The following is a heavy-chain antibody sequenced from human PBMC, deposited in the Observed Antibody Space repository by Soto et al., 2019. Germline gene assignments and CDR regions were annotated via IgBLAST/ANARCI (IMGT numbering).Heavy chain of an antibody. Sequence: QVQLQESGPGLVKPSETLSLTCTVSGDSTSYYSWCWFRQAPGTGLEWLGYVYYTGSTNYNPSLKSRLTMTQDSSNSQGSVNLTSVTADDTAVYSCAKRWGPGGIVVEYWGQGAMVIVSS. J-gene: IGHJ4*02. CDR2: VYYTGST. V-gene: IGHV4-59*13. D-gene: IGHD3-22*01. CDR3: AKRWGPGGIVVEY. CDR1: GDSTSYYS.